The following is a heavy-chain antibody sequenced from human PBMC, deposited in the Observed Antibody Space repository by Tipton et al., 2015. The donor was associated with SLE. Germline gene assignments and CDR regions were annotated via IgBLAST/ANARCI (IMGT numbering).Heavy chain of an antibody. V-gene: IGHV4-4*09. CDR2: IYTGGNA. J-gene: IGHJ4*02. Sequence: SLTCTVSGDSIGRYYWNWIRQPPGKALEWIGYIYTGGNANYNPSLKSRVTISLHTSNNQFSLKLSSVTVADTAVYYCARRRATLRGASLFYFDYWGQGSLVTVSS. CDR3: ARRRATLRGASLFYFDY. CDR1: GDSIGRYY. D-gene: IGHD3-10*01.